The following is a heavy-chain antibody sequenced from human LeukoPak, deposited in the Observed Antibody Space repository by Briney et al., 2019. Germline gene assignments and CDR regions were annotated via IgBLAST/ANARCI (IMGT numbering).Heavy chain of an antibody. J-gene: IGHJ4*02. V-gene: IGHV3-23*01. CDR3: AKGLQAQCLAYGDY. Sequence: GGSLRLSCAASGFTFTSYAMSWVRQAPGKGLEWVSAISGSGGSTYYADSVKGRFTISRDNSKNTLYLQMNSLRAEDTAVYYCAKGLQAQCLAYGDYWGQGTLVTV. CDR1: GFTFTSYA. CDR2: ISGSGGST. D-gene: IGHD6-19*01.